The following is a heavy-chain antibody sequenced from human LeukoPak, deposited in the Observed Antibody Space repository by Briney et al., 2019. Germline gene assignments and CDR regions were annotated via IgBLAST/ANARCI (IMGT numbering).Heavy chain of an antibody. CDR3: AKGADYGAYYLDY. CDR1: GFSLSDYY. J-gene: IGHJ4*02. Sequence: GGSLRLSCVASGFSLSDYYMSWIRQAPGKGLEWVSYIGSTIYYADSVKGRLTISRDNSKNTLYLQMNSLRAEDTTVYYCAKGADYGAYYLDYWGQGTLVTVSS. CDR2: IGSTI. D-gene: IGHD4-17*01. V-gene: IGHV3-11*04.